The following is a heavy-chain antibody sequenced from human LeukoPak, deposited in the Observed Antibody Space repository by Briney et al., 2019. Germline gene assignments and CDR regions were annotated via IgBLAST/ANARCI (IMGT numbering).Heavy chain of an antibody. CDR1: GGSFSGYY. Sequence: SETLSLTCAVYGGSFSGYYWSWIRQPPGKGLEWIGEINHSGSTNYNPSLKSRVTISVDTSKNQFSLKLSSVTAADTGVYYCARAVRTIAAAGAHLYYYYFYGMDVWGQGTTVTVSS. J-gene: IGHJ6*01. CDR3: ARAVRTIAAAGAHLYYYYFYGMDV. D-gene: IGHD6-13*01. V-gene: IGHV4-34*01. CDR2: INHSGST.